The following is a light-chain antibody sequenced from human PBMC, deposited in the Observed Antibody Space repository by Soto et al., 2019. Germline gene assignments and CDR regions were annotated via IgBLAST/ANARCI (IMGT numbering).Light chain of an antibody. Sequence: EIVLTQSPVTLSLSPGERATLSCRASQSVSSYLAWYQQKPGQAPRLLIYDTSNRATGIPARFSGSGSGTDFTLTISSLEPEDFALYYCQQRITWPLTFGGGTKVEIK. CDR2: DTS. V-gene: IGKV3-11*01. CDR3: QQRITWPLT. CDR1: QSVSSY. J-gene: IGKJ4*01.